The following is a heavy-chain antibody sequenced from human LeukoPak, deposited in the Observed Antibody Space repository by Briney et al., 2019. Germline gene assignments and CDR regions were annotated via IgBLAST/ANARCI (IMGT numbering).Heavy chain of an antibody. CDR1: GFTFSSYW. CDR3: TRDPLRRFDY. J-gene: IGHJ4*02. Sequence: GGSLRLSCAASGFTFSSYWMSWVRQAPGKGLEGVANIKNDGSEKYYVDSVKGRFTISRDNAKNSLFLQMNSLRVEDTAVYYCTRDPLRRFDYWGQGTLVTVSS. CDR2: IKNDGSEK. D-gene: IGHD4-17*01. V-gene: IGHV3-7*01.